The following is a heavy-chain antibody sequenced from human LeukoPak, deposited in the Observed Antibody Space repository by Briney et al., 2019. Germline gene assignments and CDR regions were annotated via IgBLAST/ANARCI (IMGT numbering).Heavy chain of an antibody. CDR1: GFKFSNHG. CDR3: ATSRGVYSYGPLDY. D-gene: IGHD5-18*01. CDR2: IWYDGSNK. V-gene: IGHV3-33*01. J-gene: IGHJ4*02. Sequence: GGSLRLSCAASGFKFSNHGMHWVRQAPGKGLEWVAVIWYDGSNKYYGDSVKGRFTISRDNSKNTLYLQMNSLRAEDTAVYYCATSRGVYSYGPLDYWGQGTLVTVSS.